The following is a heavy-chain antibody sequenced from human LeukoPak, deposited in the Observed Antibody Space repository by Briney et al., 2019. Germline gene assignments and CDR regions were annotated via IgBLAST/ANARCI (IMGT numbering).Heavy chain of an antibody. CDR2: INPNSGGT. CDR3: ARGGVEYSSSSEADY. V-gene: IGHV1-2*06. D-gene: IGHD6-6*01. J-gene: IGHJ4*02. Sequence: ASVKVSCKASGYTFTGYYMHWVRQAPGQGLEWMGRINPNSGGTNYAQKFQGRVTMTRDTSISTAYMELSRLRSDDTAVYYCARGGVEYSSSSEADYWGQGTLVTVS. CDR1: GYTFTGYY.